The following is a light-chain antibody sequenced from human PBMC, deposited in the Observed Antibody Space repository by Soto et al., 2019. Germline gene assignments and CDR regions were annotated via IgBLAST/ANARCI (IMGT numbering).Light chain of an antibody. CDR3: QQRSNWLT. CDR1: QSVSNNY. J-gene: IGKJ4*01. CDR2: DAS. Sequence: EIVLTQSPGTLSLSPGERATLSCRASQSVSNNYLGWFQQKPGQAPRLLIYDASNRATGIPARFSGSGSGTDFTLTISSLEPEDFAVYYCQQRSNWLTFGGGTKVEIK. V-gene: IGKV3D-20*02.